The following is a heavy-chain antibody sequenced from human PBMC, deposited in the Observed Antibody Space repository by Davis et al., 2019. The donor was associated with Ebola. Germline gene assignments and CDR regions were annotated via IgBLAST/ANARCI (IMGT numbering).Heavy chain of an antibody. V-gene: IGHV3-23*01. Sequence: GESLKISCAASGFTFSDYWMTWVRQAPGKGLEWVSRISAIGGDTYYADSVKGRFTISRDNSKNTLNLQMNSLRAEDTAIYYCAKLDYNDSYFQDWGHGTLVTVSS. D-gene: IGHD4-17*01. CDR3: AKLDYNDSYFQD. CDR1: GFTFSDYW. CDR2: ISAIGGDT. J-gene: IGHJ1*01.